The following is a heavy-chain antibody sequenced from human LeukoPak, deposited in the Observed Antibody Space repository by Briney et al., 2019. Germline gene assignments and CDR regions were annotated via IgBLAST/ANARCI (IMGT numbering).Heavy chain of an antibody. V-gene: IGHV3-21*01. Sequence: GGSLRLSCAASGFTFSSYSMNWVRQAPGKGLEWVSSISSSSSYIYYADSVKGRFTISRDNAENSLYLQMYSLRAEDTAVYYCARDDYYYDSSLYFRHWGQGTLVTVSS. CDR2: ISSSSSYI. J-gene: IGHJ1*01. CDR3: ARDDYYYDSSLYFRH. CDR1: GFTFSSYS. D-gene: IGHD3-22*01.